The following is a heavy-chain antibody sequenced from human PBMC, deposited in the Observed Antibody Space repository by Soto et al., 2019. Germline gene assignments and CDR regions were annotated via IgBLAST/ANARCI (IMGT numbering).Heavy chain of an antibody. Sequence: ASVKVSCKASGYPFTNNVIHWLRQAPGQTLEWMGWIHTAKGNTKYSQKFEARVTLTRDTAASTAYMELNSLRSDDTAVYYCARDPIWTYTWKYARINYLDPWGQGTLVTVAS. CDR2: IHTAKGNT. D-gene: IGHD1-7*01. CDR3: ARDPIWTYTWKYARINYLDP. J-gene: IGHJ5*02. CDR1: GYPFTNNV. V-gene: IGHV1-3*04.